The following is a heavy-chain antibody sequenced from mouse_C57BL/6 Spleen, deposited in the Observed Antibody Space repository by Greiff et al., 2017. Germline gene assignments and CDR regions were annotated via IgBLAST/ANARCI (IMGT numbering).Heavy chain of an antibody. J-gene: IGHJ1*03. CDR2: INSDGSST. V-gene: IGHV5-16*01. CDR1: GFTFSDYY. Sequence: EVQLVESEGGLVQPGGSLKLSCTASGFTFSDYYMAWVRQVPEKGLEWVANINSDGSSTYYMDSLKSRFIISIDNAKNILYLHMSRLKSEETATYYCARAYYGSSYGWYFEVWGTGTTVTVSS. CDR3: ARAYYGSSYGWYFEV. D-gene: IGHD1-1*01.